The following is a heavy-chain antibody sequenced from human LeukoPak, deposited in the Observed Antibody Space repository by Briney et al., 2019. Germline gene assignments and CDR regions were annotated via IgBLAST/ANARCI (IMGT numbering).Heavy chain of an antibody. D-gene: IGHD6-25*01. CDR2: ISYDGSNK. V-gene: IGHV3-30*04. CDR1: GFTFSSYA. Sequence: GGSLRLSCVASGFTFSSYAMHWVRQAPGKGLEWVAVISYDGSNKYYADSVKGRFTISRDNSKNTLYLQMNSLRAEDTAVYYCARGGVSDAFDIWGQGTMVTVSS. CDR3: ARGGVSDAFDI. J-gene: IGHJ3*02.